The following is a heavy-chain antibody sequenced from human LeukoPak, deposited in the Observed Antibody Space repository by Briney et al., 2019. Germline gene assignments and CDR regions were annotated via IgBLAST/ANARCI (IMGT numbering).Heavy chain of an antibody. CDR3: AREADYYDSSGYYYSAFDI. J-gene: IGHJ3*02. CDR1: GGSISSYY. D-gene: IGHD3-22*01. CDR2: IHYSRST. V-gene: IGHV4-59*01. Sequence: SETLSLTCTVSGGSISSYYWSWIRQPPGKGLEWIGYIHYSRSTNYNPSLKSRVTISVDTSKNQFSLKLSSVTAADTAVYYCAREADYYDSSGYYYSAFDIWGQGTMVTVSS.